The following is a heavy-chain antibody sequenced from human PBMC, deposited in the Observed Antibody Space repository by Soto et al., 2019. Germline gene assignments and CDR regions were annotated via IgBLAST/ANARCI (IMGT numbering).Heavy chain of an antibody. V-gene: IGHV3-33*01. CDR2: IWNDGSNK. D-gene: IGHD3-16*01. CDR1: GFTISIYG. J-gene: IGHJ4*02. Sequence: QVQLEESGGGVVQPGRSLRLSCAASGFTISIYGMHWVRQAPGKGLEWVAVIWNDGSNKYYGDSVKGRFTISRDNSKNTLYLHMNSLRADDTTVYYCARAVGPFDYWGQGTLVTVSS. CDR3: ARAVGPFDY.